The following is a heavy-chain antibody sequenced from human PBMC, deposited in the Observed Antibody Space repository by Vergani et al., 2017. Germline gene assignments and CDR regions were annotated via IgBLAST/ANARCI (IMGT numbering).Heavy chain of an antibody. CDR3: VRDRRRCAGGRCYKEAWDY. V-gene: IGHV3-30*02. CDR2: IGYDGRIK. CDR1: SFKLGDYG. J-gene: IGHJ4*02. Sequence: QVQLVESGGGVVQPGRSLRLSCTPSSFKLGDYGSHWVRQAPGQGREWVAFIGYDGRIKYNVDSVKGRFTISRDIAKNTLYLQVRSLRLEDTGVYHCVRDRRRCAGGRCYKEAWDYWGQGTPVTVSA. D-gene: IGHD2-2*02.